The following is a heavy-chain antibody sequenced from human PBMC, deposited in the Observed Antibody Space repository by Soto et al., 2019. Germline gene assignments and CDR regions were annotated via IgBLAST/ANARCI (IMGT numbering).Heavy chain of an antibody. CDR3: ARDWGRDGCFDY. J-gene: IGHJ4*02. Sequence: QVQLQESGPGLVKPSQTLSLICTVSGGSISSGGYYWSWIRQHPGKGLEWIGYIYYSGSTYYNPSLKSQVTISVDTSKNQFSLKLTSVTAADTAVYYCARDWGRDGCFDYWGQGTLVTVSS. D-gene: IGHD3-16*01. CDR2: IYYSGST. CDR1: GGSISSGGYY. V-gene: IGHV4-31*01.